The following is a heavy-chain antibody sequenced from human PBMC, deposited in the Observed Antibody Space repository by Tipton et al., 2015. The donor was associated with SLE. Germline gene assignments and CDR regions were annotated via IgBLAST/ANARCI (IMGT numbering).Heavy chain of an antibody. CDR3: ARDCPGDFDWFDAFGI. J-gene: IGHJ3*02. CDR1: GGSINSYY. V-gene: IGHV4-59*13. D-gene: IGHD3-9*01. CDR2: IYYSGST. Sequence: TLSLTCTVSGGSINSYYWSWIRQPPGKGLEWIGYIYYSGSTNYNPPLKSRVTISVDTSKDQFSLKLSSVTTADTAMYYCARDCPGDFDWFDAFGIWGQGTMVTVSS.